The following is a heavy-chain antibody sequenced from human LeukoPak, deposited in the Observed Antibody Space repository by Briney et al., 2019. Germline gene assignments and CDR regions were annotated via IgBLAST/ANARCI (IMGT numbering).Heavy chain of an antibody. CDR1: VFTFRRYG. CDR2: ISYDGRNK. CDR3: AKEYGYDYNYFYSMDV. Sequence: GGSLPLSCAASVFTFRRYGIHWVRQAPAKGLEWVAFISYDGRNKYHADSVQGRFTISRDTSKNTVYLQMNSLRAEDTAVYFCAKEYGYDYNYFYSMDVWGKGTTVTISS. J-gene: IGHJ6*03. D-gene: IGHD1-1*01. V-gene: IGHV3-30*02.